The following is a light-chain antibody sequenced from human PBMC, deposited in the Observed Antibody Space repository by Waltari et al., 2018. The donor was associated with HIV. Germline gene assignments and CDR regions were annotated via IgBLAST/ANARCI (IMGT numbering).Light chain of an antibody. CDR2: EVS. Sequence: QSALTQSASVSGSPGQSVTISCTGTSSDVGSYNLVSWYQQHPGKAPKLMIYEVSRRPSGVSNLFSGSKSGNTASLTISGLQAEDEADYYCCSYAGSSTYVVFGGGTKLTVL. J-gene: IGLJ2*01. V-gene: IGLV2-23*02. CDR3: CSYAGSSTYVV. CDR1: SSDVGSYNL.